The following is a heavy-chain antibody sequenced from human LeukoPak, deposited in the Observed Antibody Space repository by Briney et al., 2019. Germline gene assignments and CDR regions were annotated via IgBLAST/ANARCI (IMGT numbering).Heavy chain of an antibody. CDR2: VSYSGST. CDR1: SGSISRYF. J-gene: IGHJ6*03. D-gene: IGHD4-11*01. V-gene: IGHV4-59*13. Sequence: SETLSLTCTIPSGSISRYFWTWIRQSPGKGLEWIGYVSYSGSTNYNPSLKSRVTISVDTSNNQFSLKLTSVTAADTALYYGARGAREEDYKPWDYYYYYMDVWGNGTTVTVSS. CDR3: ARGAREEDYKPWDYYYYYMDV.